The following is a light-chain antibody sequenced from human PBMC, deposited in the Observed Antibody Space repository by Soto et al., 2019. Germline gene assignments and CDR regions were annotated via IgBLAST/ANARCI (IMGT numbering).Light chain of an antibody. J-gene: IGLJ1*01. Sequence: QSALTQPASVSGSPGQSITISCTGTSSDVGSYNLFSWYQQHPGKAPKLMIYEGSKRPSGVSNRFSGSKSGNTACLTISGLQAEDEADYYCCSYAGSSGVFGTGTKVTVL. V-gene: IGLV2-23*01. CDR1: SSDVGSYNL. CDR3: CSYAGSSGV. CDR2: EGS.